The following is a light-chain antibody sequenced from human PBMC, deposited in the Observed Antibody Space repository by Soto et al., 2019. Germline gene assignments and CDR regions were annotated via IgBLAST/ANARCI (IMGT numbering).Light chain of an antibody. V-gene: IGLV2-14*01. CDR3: SSYTSRSKYV. Sequence: QSSLTQPASVSGSPGQSITISCTGTSSDVGGYNYVSWYQQHPGKAPKLMIYEVSNRPSGVSNRFSGSKSGNTASLTISGLQTEDEADYYCSSYTSRSKYVLGTGTQVT. J-gene: IGLJ1*01. CDR1: SSDVGGYNY. CDR2: EVS.